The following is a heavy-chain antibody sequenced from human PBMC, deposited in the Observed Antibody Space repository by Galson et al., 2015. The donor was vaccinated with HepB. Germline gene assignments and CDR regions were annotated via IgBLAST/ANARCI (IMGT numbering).Heavy chain of an antibody. CDR1: GFTFSSYS. V-gene: IGHV3-21*01. D-gene: IGHD3-10*01. CDR3: ATPPRGAIKDY. Sequence: SLRLSCAASGFTFSSYSMNWVRQAPGKGLEWVSSINSSSSYIYYADSVTGRFTISRDNAKNSLYLQMNSLRAEDTAVYYCATPPRGAIKDYWGQGTLVTVSS. CDR2: INSSSSYI. J-gene: IGHJ4*02.